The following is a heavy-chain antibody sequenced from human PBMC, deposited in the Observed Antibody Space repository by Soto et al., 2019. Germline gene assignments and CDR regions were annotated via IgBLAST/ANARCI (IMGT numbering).Heavy chain of an antibody. CDR3: ARSPIVCGGDCYSRGWFDP. D-gene: IGHD2-21*02. Sequence: SETLSLTCTFSCGSIISYYWSWIRQPAGKGLEWIGRIYTSGSTNYNPSLKSRVTMSEDTSKNQFSLKLSSVTAADTAVYYCARSPIVCGGDCYSRGWFDPWGQGTLVTVSS. CDR1: CGSIISYY. CDR2: IYTSGST. V-gene: IGHV4-4*07. J-gene: IGHJ5*02.